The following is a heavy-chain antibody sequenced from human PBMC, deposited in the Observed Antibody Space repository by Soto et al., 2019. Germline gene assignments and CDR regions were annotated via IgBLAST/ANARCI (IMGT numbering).Heavy chain of an antibody. J-gene: IGHJ6*02. V-gene: IGHV3-15*07. CDR2: IKTKSEGGPT. D-gene: IGHD2-15*01. CDR3: TTGSVEGV. Sequence: EVQLVESGGGLIQPGGSLRLSCAASGLPISNAWMNWVRQAPGKGLEWVVRIKTKSEGGPTDYAAAVKGRFTVSRDDSKNTLYLQMNSLKTEDTAVYYCTTGSVEGVWGQGTTVTVSS. CDR1: GLPISNAW.